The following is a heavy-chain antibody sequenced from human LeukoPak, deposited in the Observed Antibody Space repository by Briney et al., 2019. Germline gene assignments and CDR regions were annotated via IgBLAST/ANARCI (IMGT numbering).Heavy chain of an antibody. CDR1: GGTFSSYA. J-gene: IGHJ6*04. CDR3: ARDYYDILTGYFNYYYYGMDV. D-gene: IGHD3-9*01. V-gene: IGHV1-69*06. CDR2: IIPIFGTA. Sequence: ASVKVSCKASGGTFSSYAISWVRQAPGQGLEWMGGIIPIFGTANYAQKFQGRVTITADKSTSTAYMELSSLRSEDTAVYHCARDYYDILTGYFNYYYYGMDVWGKGTTVTVSS.